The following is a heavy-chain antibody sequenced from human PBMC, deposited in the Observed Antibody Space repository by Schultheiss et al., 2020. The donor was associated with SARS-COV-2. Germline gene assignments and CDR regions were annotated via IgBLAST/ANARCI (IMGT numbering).Heavy chain of an antibody. Sequence: GGSLRLSCAASGFTFSSYSMNWVRQAPGKGLEWVSYISSSSSTIYYADSVKGRFTISRDNAKNSLYLQMNSLRAEDTAVYYCAKTYYDFWSGYRYWGQGTLVTVSS. CDR3: AKTYYDFWSGYRY. V-gene: IGHV3-48*01. D-gene: IGHD3-3*01. J-gene: IGHJ4*02. CDR1: GFTFSSYS. CDR2: ISSSSSTI.